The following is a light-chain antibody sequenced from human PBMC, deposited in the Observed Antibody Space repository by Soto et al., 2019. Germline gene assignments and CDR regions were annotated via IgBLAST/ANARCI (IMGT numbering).Light chain of an antibody. Sequence: QSALTQPASVSGSPGQSITISCTGTSSDVGAYDYVSWYQQHPGEVPKLMIFDVSDRPSGVSNRFSGSKSGNTASLTISGLHAEDEADYYCTSFTTSTSYVFGTGTKLTVL. CDR1: SSDVGAYDY. J-gene: IGLJ1*01. CDR2: DVS. CDR3: TSFTTSTSYV. V-gene: IGLV2-14*03.